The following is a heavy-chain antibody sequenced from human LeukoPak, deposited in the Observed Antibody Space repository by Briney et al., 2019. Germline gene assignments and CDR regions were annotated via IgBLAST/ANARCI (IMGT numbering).Heavy chain of an antibody. Sequence: PGGSLRLSCVASGFSFSTYGMSWVRQAPGKGLEWLSAIDGNGAKTFYADSGKGRFTISRDNAKNSLYLQMNSLRAEDMALYYCAKVYCTNGVCYTGAFDIWGQGTMVTVSS. V-gene: IGHV3-23*01. D-gene: IGHD2-8*01. J-gene: IGHJ3*02. CDR1: GFSFSTYG. CDR2: IDGNGAKT. CDR3: AKVYCTNGVCYTGAFDI.